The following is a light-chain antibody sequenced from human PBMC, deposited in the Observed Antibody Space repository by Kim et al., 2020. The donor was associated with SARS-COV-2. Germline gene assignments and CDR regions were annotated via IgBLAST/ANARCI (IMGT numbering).Light chain of an antibody. J-gene: IGLJ2*01. CDR3: QAWDSSTVI. CDR2: QNA. CDR1: KLEDKN. V-gene: IGLV3-1*01. Sequence: SVSPGQTVSITCSGDKLEDKNTCWYQQKPGQSPMMVIYQNAKRAPGIPERFSGSNSGNTATLTISGAQAIDEADYYCQAWDSSTVIFGGGTQLTVL.